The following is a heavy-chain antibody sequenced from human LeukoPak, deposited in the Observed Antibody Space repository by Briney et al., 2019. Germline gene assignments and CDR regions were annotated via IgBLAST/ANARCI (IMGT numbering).Heavy chain of an antibody. CDR1: GFTFSSYS. Sequence: PGGSLRLSCAASGFTFSSYSMNWVRQAPGKGLEWVSSTSSSSSYIYYADSVKGRFTISRDNAKNSLYLQMNSLRAEDTAVYYCARAEDTAAACDVWGQGTTVTVSS. D-gene: IGHD6-25*01. CDR2: TSSSSSYI. V-gene: IGHV3-21*01. J-gene: IGHJ6*02. CDR3: ARAEDTAAACDV.